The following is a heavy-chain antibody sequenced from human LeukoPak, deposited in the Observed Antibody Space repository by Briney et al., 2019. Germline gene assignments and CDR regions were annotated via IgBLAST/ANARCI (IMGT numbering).Heavy chain of an antibody. Sequence: SQTLSLTCTVSGGSISSGNYYWSWFRQPAGKGLEWIGRIYTSGSTNYNPFLKSRVTISVDTSKNQFSLKLSSVTAADTAVYYCARERGTDRVDYWGQGTLVTVSS. CDR1: GGSISSGNYY. J-gene: IGHJ4*02. D-gene: IGHD3-16*01. V-gene: IGHV4-61*02. CDR3: ARERGTDRVDY. CDR2: IYTSGST.